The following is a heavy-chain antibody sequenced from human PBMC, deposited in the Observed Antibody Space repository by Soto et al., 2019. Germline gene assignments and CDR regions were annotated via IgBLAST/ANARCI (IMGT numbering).Heavy chain of an antibody. CDR2: IVVGSGNT. CDR1: GFTFTSSA. D-gene: IGHD3-3*01. Sequence: SVKVSCKAPGFTFTSSAMQWVRQARGQRLEWIGWIVVGSGNTNYAQKFQERVTITRDMSTSTAYMELSSLRSEDTAVYYCAANYDFWSGPVEGDAFDIWGQGTMVTVSS. V-gene: IGHV1-58*02. J-gene: IGHJ3*02. CDR3: AANYDFWSGPVEGDAFDI.